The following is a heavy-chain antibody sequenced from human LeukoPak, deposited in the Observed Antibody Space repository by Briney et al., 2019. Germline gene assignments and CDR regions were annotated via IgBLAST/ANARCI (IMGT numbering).Heavy chain of an antibody. D-gene: IGHD3-3*01. CDR2: INHSGST. V-gene: IGHV4-34*01. Sequence: PSETLSLTCAVYGGSFSGCYWSWIRQPPGKGLEWIGEINHSGSTNYNPSLKSRVTISVDTSKNKFYLQLSTLTAADTAVYYCARGGLITILGVVIPRYFDYWGEGTLVAVPS. J-gene: IGHJ4*02. CDR3: ARGGLITILGVVIPRYFDY. CDR1: GGSFSGCY.